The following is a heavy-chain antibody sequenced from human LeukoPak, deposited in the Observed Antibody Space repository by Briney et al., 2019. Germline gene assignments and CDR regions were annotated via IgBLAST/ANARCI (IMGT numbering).Heavy chain of an antibody. CDR2: IMQDGSEK. CDR3: ARAKYYYGSGSYRTRYYYYYYYMDV. J-gene: IGHJ6*03. CDR1: GFTFDDYG. Sequence: PGGSLRLSCAASGFTFDDYGMSWVRQVPWKGLEWVANIMQDGSEKYYVDSVKGRFTISRDNAKNSLYLQMNSLRAEDTAVYYCARAKYYYGSGSYRTRYYYYYYYMDVWGKGTTVTVSS. D-gene: IGHD3-10*01. V-gene: IGHV3-7*01.